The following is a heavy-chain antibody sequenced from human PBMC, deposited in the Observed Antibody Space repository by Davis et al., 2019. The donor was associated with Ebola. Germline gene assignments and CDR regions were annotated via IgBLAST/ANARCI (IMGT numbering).Heavy chain of an antibody. J-gene: IGHJ6*02. D-gene: IGHD2-2*01. V-gene: IGHV4-61*01. Sequence: PGGSLRLSCTVSGYSISSGYYWGWIRQPPGKGLEWIGYIYYSGSTNYNPSLKSRVTISVDTSKNQFSLKLSSVTAADTAVYYCAREASPESGMDVWGQGTTVTVSS. CDR3: AREASPESGMDV. CDR1: GYSISSGYY. CDR2: IYYSGST.